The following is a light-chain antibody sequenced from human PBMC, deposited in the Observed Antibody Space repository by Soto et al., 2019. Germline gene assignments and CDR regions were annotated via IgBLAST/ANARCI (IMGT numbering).Light chain of an antibody. CDR3: QHYGRSTIT. Sequence: IVLTQYPGTLSLSAGERATLSCRASQSVNSRLAWYQHKPGQAPRLLISGASSRATGIPDRFSGSGSATDFTLTISRLEQEDFALYYCQHYGRSTITFGQGTRLEIK. CDR1: QSVNSR. V-gene: IGKV3-20*01. J-gene: IGKJ5*01. CDR2: GAS.